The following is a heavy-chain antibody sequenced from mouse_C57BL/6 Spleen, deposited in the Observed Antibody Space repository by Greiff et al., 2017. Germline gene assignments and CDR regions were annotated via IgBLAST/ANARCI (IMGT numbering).Heavy chain of an antibody. J-gene: IGHJ3*01. CDR3: ARRNYDYDPGGFAY. Sequence: VQLQQSGAELVKPGASVKISCKASGYAFSSYWMNWVKQRPGKGLEWIGQIYPGDGDTNYNGKFKGKATLTADKSSSTAYMQLSSLTSEDSAVYFCARRNYDYDPGGFAYWGQGTLVTVSA. V-gene: IGHV1-80*01. CDR2: IYPGDGDT. D-gene: IGHD2-4*01. CDR1: GYAFSSYW.